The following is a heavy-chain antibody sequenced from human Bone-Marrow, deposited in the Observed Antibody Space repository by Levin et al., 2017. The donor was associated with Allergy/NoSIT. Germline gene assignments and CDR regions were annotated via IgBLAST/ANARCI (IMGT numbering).Heavy chain of an antibody. CDR3: ARERGGRGCGGDCYLGWFDP. D-gene: IGHD2-21*02. V-gene: IGHV3-33*01. Sequence: GGSLRLSCAASGFTFSSYGMHWVRQAPGKGLEWVAVIWYDGSNKYYADSVKGRFTISRDNSKNTLYLQMNSLRAEDTAVYYCARERGGRGCGGDCYLGWFDPWGQGTLVTVSS. CDR2: IWYDGSNK. J-gene: IGHJ5*02. CDR1: GFTFSSYG.